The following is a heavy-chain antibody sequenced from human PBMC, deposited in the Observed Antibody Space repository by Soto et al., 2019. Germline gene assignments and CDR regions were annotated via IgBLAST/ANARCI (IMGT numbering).Heavy chain of an antibody. Sequence: EVQLVESGGGLVQPGGSLRLSCAASGFTLSRYWMQWVRQAPGKGLEWVSRIDGDESATNYADSVKGRFTISRDNAKNTLHLHMNSLRAADTAVYYCVRDSHGDYWGQGTLVTVSS. J-gene: IGHJ4*02. V-gene: IGHV3-74*01. CDR2: IDGDESAT. CDR1: GFTLSRYW. CDR3: VRDSHGDY.